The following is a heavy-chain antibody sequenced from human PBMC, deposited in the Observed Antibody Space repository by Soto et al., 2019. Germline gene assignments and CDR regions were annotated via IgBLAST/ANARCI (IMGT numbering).Heavy chain of an antibody. V-gene: IGHV3-23*01. CDR2: ILANGGTT. CDR3: AKYLIGFPPVC. J-gene: IGHJ4*02. CDR1: GFIFDDYV. D-gene: IGHD3-16*01. Sequence: GGALRLSCAASGFIFDDYVMHWVRQAPGKGLEWVSSILANGGTTYYAESVKGRFTISRDNSKSTLYLQMNSLRVDDTAVYYCAKYLIGFPPVCWDQGTLVTVSS.